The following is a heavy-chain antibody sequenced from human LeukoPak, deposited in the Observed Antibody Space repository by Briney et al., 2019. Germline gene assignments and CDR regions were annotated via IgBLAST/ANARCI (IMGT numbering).Heavy chain of an antibody. CDR3: AKDLGEHDYGGNSGDY. CDR2: ISYDGSNK. V-gene: IGHV3-30*18. D-gene: IGHD4-23*01. Sequence: PGGSLRLSCAASGFTFSSYGMHWVRQAPGKGLEWVAVISYDGSNKYYADSVKGRFTISRDNSKNTLYLQMNSLRAEDTAVYYCAKDLGEHDYGGNSGDYWGQGTLVTVST. CDR1: GFTFSSYG. J-gene: IGHJ4*02.